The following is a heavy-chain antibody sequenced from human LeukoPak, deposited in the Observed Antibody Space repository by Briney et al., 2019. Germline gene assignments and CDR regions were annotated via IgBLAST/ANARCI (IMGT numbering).Heavy chain of an antibody. CDR1: GFTFSTYS. D-gene: IGHD3-22*01. Sequence: GGSLRLSCAASGFTFSTYSMNWIRQAPGKGLEWVSYISYSSSAIYYADSVKGRFTISRDNAKNSLYLRMNSLRDEDTAVYYCARDSYGSSGYYYVSDYWGQGTLVTVSS. CDR2: ISYSSSAI. CDR3: ARDSYGSSGYYYVSDY. V-gene: IGHV3-48*02. J-gene: IGHJ4*02.